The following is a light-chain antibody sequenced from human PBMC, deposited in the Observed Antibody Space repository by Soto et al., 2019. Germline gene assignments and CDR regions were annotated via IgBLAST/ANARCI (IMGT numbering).Light chain of an antibody. J-gene: IGKJ1*01. CDR3: QQYGSSPHT. CDR1: QSVSSNY. V-gene: IGKV3-20*01. CDR2: GAL. Sequence: EIVLTQSPGALSLSPGEKATLSCRASQSVSSNYLAWYQQKPDQAPRLLIYGALSRATGIPDRFSGSGSGTDFTLTISRLEPEDFAVYYCQQYGSSPHTFGQGTKVDI.